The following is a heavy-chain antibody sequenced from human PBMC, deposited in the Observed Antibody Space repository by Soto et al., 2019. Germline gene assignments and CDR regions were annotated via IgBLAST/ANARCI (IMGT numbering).Heavy chain of an antibody. CDR2: ISSSSSTT. V-gene: IGHV3-48*01. CDR1: GFTFSSYS. D-gene: IGHD4-4*01. J-gene: IGHJ6*03. CDR3: ARAVTTYLSYYYYYYMDV. Sequence: EVQLVESGGGLVQPGGSLRLSCAASGFTFSSYSMNWVRQAPGKGLEWVSYISSSSSTTYYADSVKGRFTISRDNAKNSLYLQMNSLRAEDTAVYYCARAVTTYLSYYYYYYMDVWGKGTTVTVSS.